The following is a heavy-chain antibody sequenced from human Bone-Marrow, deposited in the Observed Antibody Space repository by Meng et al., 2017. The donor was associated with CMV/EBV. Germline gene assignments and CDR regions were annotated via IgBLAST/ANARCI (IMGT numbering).Heavy chain of an antibody. CDR2: IYYSGST. D-gene: IGHD2-2*01. CDR3: ARQGSYCSSTSCFDY. Sequence: SETLSLTCTVSGGSISSSSYYWGWIRQPPGKGLEWIGSIYYSGSTYYNPSLKSRVTISVDTSKNQFSLKLSSVTAADTAVYYCARQGSYCSSTSCFDYWGQGTLVTVSS. J-gene: IGHJ4*02. V-gene: IGHV4-39*01. CDR1: GGSISSSSYY.